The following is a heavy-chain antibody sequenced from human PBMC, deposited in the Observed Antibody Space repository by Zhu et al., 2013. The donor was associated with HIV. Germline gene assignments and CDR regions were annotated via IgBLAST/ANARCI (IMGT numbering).Heavy chain of an antibody. CDR2: IIPISGTT. J-gene: IGHJ4*02. CDR1: GGTFSNYA. Sequence: QVQLVQSGAEVKKPGSSVKVSCKASGGTFSNYALSWVRQAPGQGLEWMGGIIPISGTTNYAQTFQGRVTITADESTSTAYMELSSLRSEDTAVYYCARSYYYDSRGYLALFDYWGQGTLVTVSS. CDR3: ARSYYYDSRGYLALFDY. V-gene: IGHV1-69*01. D-gene: IGHD3-22*01.